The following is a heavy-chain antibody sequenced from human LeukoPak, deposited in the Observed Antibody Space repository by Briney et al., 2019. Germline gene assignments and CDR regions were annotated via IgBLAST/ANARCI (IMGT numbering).Heavy chain of an antibody. J-gene: IGHJ5*02. CDR2: VHPGDSDT. Sequence: GESLKISCKGSGYSFTSYWIGWVRQMPGKGLEWMGIVHPGDSDTRYSPSFQGQVTTSADKSISTAYLQWSSLKASDTAMYYCARHHRNRFDPWGQGTLVTVSS. V-gene: IGHV5-51*01. CDR1: GYSFTSYW. CDR3: ARHHRNRFDP.